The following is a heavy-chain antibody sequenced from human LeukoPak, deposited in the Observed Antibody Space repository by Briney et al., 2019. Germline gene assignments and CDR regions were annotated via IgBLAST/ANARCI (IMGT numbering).Heavy chain of an antibody. CDR3: ARGPMTTGDY. CDR1: GYTFTGYY. Sequence: ASVKVSCKASGYTFTGYYMHWVRQAPGQGLEWMGWINPNSGGTNYAQKIQGRATMTRDTSISTASMALSRLRSNDTAVYYCARGPMTTGDYWGQGTLVTVSS. D-gene: IGHD1-1*01. CDR2: INPNSGGT. J-gene: IGHJ4*02. V-gene: IGHV1-2*02.